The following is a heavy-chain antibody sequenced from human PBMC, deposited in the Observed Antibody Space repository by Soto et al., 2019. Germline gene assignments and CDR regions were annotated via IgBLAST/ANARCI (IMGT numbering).Heavy chain of an antibody. V-gene: IGHV1-45*02. J-gene: IGHJ4*02. D-gene: IGHD1-26*01. CDR2: ITPFSGDV. CDR1: GNTFTYRY. CDR3: AGGGAGSGPFTWELPDH. Sequence: QMQLVQSGAEVKKTGSSVTVSCKALGNTFTYRYLHWVRQAPGQALEWMGWITPFSGDVHYAQKFQERVTITRDRSINTAYMQMSSLRSEDTAKYFCAGGGAGSGPFTWELPDHWGQGTLVTVSS.